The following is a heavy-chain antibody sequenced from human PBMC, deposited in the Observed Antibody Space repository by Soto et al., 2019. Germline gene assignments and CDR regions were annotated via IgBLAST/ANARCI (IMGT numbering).Heavy chain of an antibody. CDR2: ISGSGGST. D-gene: IGHD2-15*01. CDR1: GFTFSSYA. Sequence: GGSLRLSCAASGFTFSSYAMSWVRQAPGKGLEWVSAISGSGGSTYYADSVKGRFTISRDNSKNTLYLQMNSLRAEDTAVYYCVRGEGYSGYDWVDIVVVVAANFDYWGQGTLVTVSS. CDR3: VRGEGYSGYDWVDIVVVVAANFDY. J-gene: IGHJ4*02. V-gene: IGHV3-23*01.